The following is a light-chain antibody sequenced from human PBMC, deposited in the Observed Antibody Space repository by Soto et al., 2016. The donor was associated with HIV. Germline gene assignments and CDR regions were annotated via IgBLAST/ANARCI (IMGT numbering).Light chain of an antibody. Sequence: DIQMTQSPSSLSASVGDRVTITCRASQSISSYLNWYQQKPGKAPKLLIYAASSLQSGVPSRFSGSRSRTGFSLTITSLQPEDFATYYCQQSYSIPLTFGQGTRQEIK. J-gene: IGKJ5*01. V-gene: IGKV1-39*01. CDR2: AAS. CDR1: QSISSY. CDR3: QQSYSIPLT.